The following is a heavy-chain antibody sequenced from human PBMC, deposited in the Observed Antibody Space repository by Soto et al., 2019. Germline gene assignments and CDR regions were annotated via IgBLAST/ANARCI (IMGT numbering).Heavy chain of an antibody. J-gene: IGHJ6*02. V-gene: IGHV1-69*06. CDR1: GGTFSSYA. CDR2: IIPIFGTA. Sequence: GASVKVSCKASGGTFSSYAISWVRQAPGQGLEWMGGIIPIFGTANYAQKFQGRVTITADKSTSTAYMELSSLRSEDTAVYYCANSGYYYYYGIDVWGQGTTVTVSS. CDR3: ANSGYYYYYGIDV.